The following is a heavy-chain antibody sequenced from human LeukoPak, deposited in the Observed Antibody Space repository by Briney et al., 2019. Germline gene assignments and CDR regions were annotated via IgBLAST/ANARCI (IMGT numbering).Heavy chain of an antibody. CDR1: GFTVSSNY. D-gene: IGHD5/OR15-5a*01. J-gene: IGHJ4*02. CDR3: ARGDGVYVY. CDR2: IYFGGTT. Sequence: IQPGGSLRLSCAASGFTVSSNYMTWVRQAPGQGLEWVSVIYFGGTTYYADSVKGRFTISRDNTKNTVYLQMNSLRVEDTAVYYCARGDGVYVYWGQGTLVTVSS. V-gene: IGHV3-53*01.